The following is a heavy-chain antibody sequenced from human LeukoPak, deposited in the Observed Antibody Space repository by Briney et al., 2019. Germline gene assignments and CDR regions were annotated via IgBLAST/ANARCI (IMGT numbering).Heavy chain of an antibody. CDR2: ISAYNGNT. D-gene: IGHD6-13*01. CDR3: ARDRPLWSSGIAAAGPRWFDP. CDR1: GYTFTSYG. Sequence: ASVKVSCKASGYTFTSYGISWVRQAPGQGLEWMGWISAYNGNTNYAQKLQGRVTMTTDTSTSTAYMELRSLRSDDTAVYYCARDRPLWSSGIAAAGPRWFDPWGQGTLVTVSS. J-gene: IGHJ5*02. V-gene: IGHV1-18*01.